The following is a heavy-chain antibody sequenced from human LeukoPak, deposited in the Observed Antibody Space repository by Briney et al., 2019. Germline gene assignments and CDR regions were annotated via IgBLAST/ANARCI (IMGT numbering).Heavy chain of an antibody. CDR2: ISSSSSYI. J-gene: IGHJ4*02. V-gene: IGHV3-21*01. CDR1: GFTFSSYS. CDR3: ARGIRYYYDSSGTDGGY. Sequence: GGSLRLSCAASGFTFSSYSMNWVRQAPGKGLEWVSSISSSSSYIYYADSVKGRFTISRDNAKNSLYLQMNSLRAEDTAVYYCARGIRYYYDSSGTDGGYWGQGTLVTVSS. D-gene: IGHD3-22*01.